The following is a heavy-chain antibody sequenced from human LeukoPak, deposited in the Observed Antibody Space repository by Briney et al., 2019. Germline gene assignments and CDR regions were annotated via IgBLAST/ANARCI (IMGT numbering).Heavy chain of an antibody. CDR1: GGSISSSSYY. CDR3: ARDQWELLSNNWFDP. CDR2: IYYSGST. Sequence: PSETLSLTCTVSGGSISSSSYYWGWIRQPPGKGLEWIGSIYYSGSTYYNPSLKSRVTISVDTSKNQFSLKLSSVTAADTAVYYCARDQWELLSNNWFDPWGQGTLVTVSS. J-gene: IGHJ5*02. V-gene: IGHV4-39*02. D-gene: IGHD1-26*01.